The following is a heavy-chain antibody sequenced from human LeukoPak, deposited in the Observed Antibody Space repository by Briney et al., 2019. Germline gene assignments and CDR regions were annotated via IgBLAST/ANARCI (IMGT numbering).Heavy chain of an antibody. CDR1: GGSFSVYY. V-gene: IGHV4-34*01. CDR3: ARGGLDSNYFDS. J-gene: IGHJ4*02. Sequence: SETLSLTCAVYGGSFSVYYWTWIRQPRGKGLEWIGEINDSGSTKYMPSLKSRVTILVDPTKNQVSLKVNSVSAADTAVYYCARGGLDSNYFDSWGQGVLLTVS. D-gene: IGHD4-11*01. CDR2: INDSGST.